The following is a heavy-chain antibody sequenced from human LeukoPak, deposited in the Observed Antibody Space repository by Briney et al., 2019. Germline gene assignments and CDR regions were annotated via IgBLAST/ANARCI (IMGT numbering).Heavy chain of an antibody. CDR1: GYTLTELF. CDR3: ATVSSSGWFDY. V-gene: IGHV1-24*01. D-gene: IGHD6-19*01. CDR2: FDPEDGET. J-gene: IGHJ4*02. Sequence: ASVKVSCKVSGYTLTELFMHWVRQTPGKGREWMGGFDPEDGETIYEKKFHGRVTMTEDTSTDTAYMELSSLRSEDTSVYYCATVSSSGWFDYWGQGTLVTVSS.